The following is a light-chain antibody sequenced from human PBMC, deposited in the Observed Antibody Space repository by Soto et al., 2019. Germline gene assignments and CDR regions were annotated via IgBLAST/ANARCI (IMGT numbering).Light chain of an antibody. CDR2: RTS. Sequence: EIVLTQSPATLSLSPGERATLSCRASQSISSNLAWYQQKPGQAPRLLMFRTSSRATGFPARFSGSGSGTEFTLTISSLQSEDFAVYYCQQYNNWPPWTFGQGTKVDIK. J-gene: IGKJ1*01. V-gene: IGKV3-15*01. CDR3: QQYNNWPPWT. CDR1: QSISSN.